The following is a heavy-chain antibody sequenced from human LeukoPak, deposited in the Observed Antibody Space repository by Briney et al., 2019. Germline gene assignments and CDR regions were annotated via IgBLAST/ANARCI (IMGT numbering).Heavy chain of an antibody. CDR3: ARVWGYSYGYLDY. CDR2: IYYSGST. J-gene: IGHJ4*02. Sequence: SETLSLTCTVSGGSISSYYWSWLRQPPGKGLEWLGYIYYSGSTNFNTSRKSRVTISVDTSRTQFTFKLSSVTAADTAVYYCARVWGYSYGYLDYWGQGTLVTVSS. D-gene: IGHD5-18*01. CDR1: GGSISSYY. V-gene: IGHV4-59*01.